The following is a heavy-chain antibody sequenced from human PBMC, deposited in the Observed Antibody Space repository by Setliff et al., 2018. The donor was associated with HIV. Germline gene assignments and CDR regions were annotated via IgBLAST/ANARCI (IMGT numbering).Heavy chain of an antibody. D-gene: IGHD3-10*01. CDR3: ARDRHSSGLGSYGP. CDR2: IYSSGTT. V-gene: IGHV4-4*07. Sequence: PSETLSLTCTISGGSFSSYYWSWIRQPAGRGLEWIGRIYSSGTTSYNPSLKSRVTMSVDTSKNQFSLKLTSVTAADTAVYYCARDRHSSGLGSYGPWGPGTLVTVSS. J-gene: IGHJ5*02. CDR1: GGSFSSYY.